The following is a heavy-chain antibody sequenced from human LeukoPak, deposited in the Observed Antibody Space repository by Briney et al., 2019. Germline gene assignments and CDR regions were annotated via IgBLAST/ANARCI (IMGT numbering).Heavy chain of an antibody. CDR1: GFTFSSYG. J-gene: IGHJ4*02. CDR3: AKDRDSSGLHY. D-gene: IGHD3-22*01. CDR2: ISYDGSNK. Sequence: GRSLRLPCAASGFTFSSYGMHWVRQAPGKGLEWVAVISYDGSNKYYPDSVKGRFTISRDNSKNTLYLQMNSLRAEDTAVYYCAKDRDSSGLHYWGQGTLVTVSS. V-gene: IGHV3-30*18.